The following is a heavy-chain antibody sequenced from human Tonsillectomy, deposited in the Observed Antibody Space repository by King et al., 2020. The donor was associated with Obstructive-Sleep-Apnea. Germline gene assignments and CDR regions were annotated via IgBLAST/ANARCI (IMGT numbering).Heavy chain of an antibody. D-gene: IGHD2-21*02. CDR1: GFSLSTNGGG. J-gene: IGHJ4*02. Sequence: TLKESGPTLVKPTQTLTLTCTFSGFSLSTNGGGVGWIRQPPGKALEWLALIYWDDDRRYSPSLKSRLTITKDTSKNQVALTMTNMDPVDTVTYYCAHKEVTHYFDYWGQGTLVTVSS. V-gene: IGHV2-5*02. CDR2: IYWDDDR. CDR3: AHKEVTHYFDY.